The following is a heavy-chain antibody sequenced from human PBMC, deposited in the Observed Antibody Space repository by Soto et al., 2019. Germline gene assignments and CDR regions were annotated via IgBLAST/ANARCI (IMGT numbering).Heavy chain of an antibody. CDR3: ARHPGYYDILTGYTTYYFDY. CDR1: GGSIGTYY. V-gene: IGHV4-59*08. CDR2: IYYRGNT. D-gene: IGHD3-9*01. Sequence: QVQLQESGPGLVKPSETLSLTCTVSGGSIGTYYWSWIRQPPGKGLEWIGYIYYRGNTDYNPSLRSGVNISLDTPKNQFSLKLSSVTAADTAVYYCARHPGYYDILTGYTTYYFDYWGQGILVTVSS. J-gene: IGHJ4*02.